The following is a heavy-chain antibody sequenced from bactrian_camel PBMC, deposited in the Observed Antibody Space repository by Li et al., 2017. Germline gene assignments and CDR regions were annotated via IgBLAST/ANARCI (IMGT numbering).Heavy chain of an antibody. J-gene: IGHJ4*01. CDR1: VTSDTCG. V-gene: IGHV3S55*01. CDR2: ISTDGTT. D-gene: IGHD3*01. CDR3: MTTPEAGTGLVCVIG. Sequence: QVQLVESGGGSVQAGESLRLSCAGVTSDTCGVRWYRQAAGKQLERVASISTDGTTEYADSVKGRFTISKDRAEDTVYLRMDSVKPEDTAMYTCMTTPEAGTGLVCVIGRGPGTQVTVS.